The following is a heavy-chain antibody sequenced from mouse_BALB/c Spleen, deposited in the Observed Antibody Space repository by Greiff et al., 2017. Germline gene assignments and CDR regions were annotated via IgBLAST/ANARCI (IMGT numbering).Heavy chain of an antibody. V-gene: IGHV5-6-5*01. CDR3: ARAGDFAY. J-gene: IGHJ3*01. Sequence: EVKLVESGGGLVKPGGSLKLSCAASGFTFSSYAMSWVRQTPEKRLEWVASISSGGSTYYPDSVKGRFTISRDNARNILYLQMSSLRSEDTAMYYCARAGDFAYWGQGTLVTVSA. CDR2: ISSGGST. D-gene: IGHD3-3*01. CDR1: GFTFSSYA.